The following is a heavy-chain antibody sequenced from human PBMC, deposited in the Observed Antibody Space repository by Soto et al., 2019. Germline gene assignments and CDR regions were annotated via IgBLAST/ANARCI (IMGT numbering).Heavy chain of an antibody. Sequence: GGSLRLSCAASGFNFNFYAMNWVRQAPGKGLEWVGRIKSKTDGGTTDYAAPVKGRFTISRDDSKNTLYLQMNSLKTEDTAVYYCTTDPVTMIVVVPSSGWGQGTLVTVSS. CDR3: TTDPVTMIVVVPSSG. V-gene: IGHV3-15*07. CDR2: IKSKTDGGTT. J-gene: IGHJ4*02. CDR1: GFNFNFYA. D-gene: IGHD3-22*01.